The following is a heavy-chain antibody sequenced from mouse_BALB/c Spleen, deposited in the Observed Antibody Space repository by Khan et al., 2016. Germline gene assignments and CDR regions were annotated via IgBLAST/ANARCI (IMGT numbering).Heavy chain of an antibody. Sequence: QVQLKQSGAELMKPGASVKISCKATGYTFSNYWIEWVKQRPGHGLEWIGDILPGSGYSNSTENFKDKATFTTDASSNTPYMQLIRLTSEDSAVYFCARAWESMDYWGQGTSVTVSS. D-gene: IGHD4-1*01. CDR2: ILPGSGYS. V-gene: IGHV1-9*01. J-gene: IGHJ4*01. CDR1: GYTFSNYW. CDR3: ARAWESMDY.